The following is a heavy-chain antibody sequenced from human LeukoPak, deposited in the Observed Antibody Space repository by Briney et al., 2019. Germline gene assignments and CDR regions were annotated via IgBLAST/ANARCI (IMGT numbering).Heavy chain of an antibody. CDR3: ARAYCSGGSCYPEYFQH. V-gene: IGHV7-4-1*02. J-gene: IGHJ1*01. CDR1: GYTFTSYA. CDR2: INTNTGNP. Sequence: ASVKVSCKASGYTFTSYAMNWVRQAPGQGLEWMGWINTNTGNPTYAQGFTGRFVFSLDTSVSTAYLQISSLKAEDTAVYYCARAYCSGGSCYPEYFQHWGQGTLVTVSS. D-gene: IGHD2-15*01.